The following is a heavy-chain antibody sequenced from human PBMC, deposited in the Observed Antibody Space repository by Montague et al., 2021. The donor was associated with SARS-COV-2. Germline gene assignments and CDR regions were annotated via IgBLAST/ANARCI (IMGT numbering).Heavy chain of an antibody. CDR1: GGYVTSYGYF. CDR2: ITYSGEF. J-gene: IGHJ3*01. V-gene: IGHV4-39*01. CDR3: ARHLHREFFDF. Sequence: SETLSLTCTVSGGYVTSYGYFWVWHPQSPGKGPVWIVDITYSGEFFYTPSLRIRVTISVSTSRNPFSLIFTSVTAADKAVYECARHLHREFFDFWGQGAMVTVSS.